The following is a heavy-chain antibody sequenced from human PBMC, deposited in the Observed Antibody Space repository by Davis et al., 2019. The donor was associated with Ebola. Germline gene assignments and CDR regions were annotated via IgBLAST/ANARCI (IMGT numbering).Heavy chain of an antibody. Sequence: GESLKISCAASGFTFSSYSMNWVRQAPGKGPEWVAIIKQDGGEKYYVDSVKGRFTISRDNAKNSLFLQMSSLRAEDTALYYCASGDGRGYSYDMDVWGQGTTVTVSS. V-gene: IGHV3-7*03. CDR1: GFTFSSYS. CDR2: IKQDGGEK. D-gene: IGHD3/OR15-3a*01. CDR3: ASGDGRGYSYDMDV. J-gene: IGHJ6*02.